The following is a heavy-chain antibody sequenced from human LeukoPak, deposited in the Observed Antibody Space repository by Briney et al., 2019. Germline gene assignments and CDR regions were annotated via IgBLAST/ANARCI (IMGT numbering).Heavy chain of an antibody. CDR1: GFTFSSYG. V-gene: IGHV3-21*01. J-gene: IGHJ4*02. Sequence: GGSLRLSCAASGFTFSSYGMHWVRQAPGKGLEWVSSISSSSSYIYYADSVKGRFTISRDNAKNSLYLQMNSLRAEDTAVYYCARVGSGWSYYFDYWGQGTLVTVSS. D-gene: IGHD6-19*01. CDR3: ARVGSGWSYYFDY. CDR2: ISSSSSYI.